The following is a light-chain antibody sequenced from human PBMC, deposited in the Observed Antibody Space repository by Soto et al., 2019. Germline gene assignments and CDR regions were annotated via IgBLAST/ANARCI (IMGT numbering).Light chain of an antibody. V-gene: IGKV3-11*01. CDR2: DAS. CDR1: QSVSKY. J-gene: IGKJ4*01. CDR3: QQRSNWPQIT. Sequence: EIVLTQSPATLSSSPGERATLSCRASQSVSKYLAWYQQKPGQAPRLLIHDASNRATGIPARFSGSGSGTDFTLTISSLELEDFGVYYCQQRSNWPQITFGGGTKVEIK.